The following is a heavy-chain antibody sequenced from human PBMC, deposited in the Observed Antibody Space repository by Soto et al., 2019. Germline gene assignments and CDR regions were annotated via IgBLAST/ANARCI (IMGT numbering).Heavy chain of an antibody. CDR1: GGSISSYY. D-gene: IGHD4-17*01. Sequence: SETLSLTCTVSGGSISSYYWSWIRQPPGKGLEWIGYIYYSGSTNYNPSLKSRVTISVDTSKNQFSLKLSSVTAADTAVYYSAGHRNGHYLFLLEYRGQGALVTVSS. CDR3: AGHRNGHYLFLLEY. J-gene: IGHJ4*02. V-gene: IGHV4-59*01. CDR2: IYYSGST.